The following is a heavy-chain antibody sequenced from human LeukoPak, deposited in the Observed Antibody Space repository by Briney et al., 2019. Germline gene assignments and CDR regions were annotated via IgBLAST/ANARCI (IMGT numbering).Heavy chain of an antibody. CDR3: ARDLAVAGPGAFDI. D-gene: IGHD6-19*01. V-gene: IGHV3-23*01. J-gene: IGHJ3*02. CDR2: ITGSGNST. CDR1: GFTFSNYA. Sequence: PGGSLRLSCAVSGFTFSNYAMTWVRQAPGKGLEWVSEITGSGNSTYYADSVKGRFSISRDNSKNTLYLQMNSLRAEDTAVYYCARDLAVAGPGAFDIWGQGTMVTVSS.